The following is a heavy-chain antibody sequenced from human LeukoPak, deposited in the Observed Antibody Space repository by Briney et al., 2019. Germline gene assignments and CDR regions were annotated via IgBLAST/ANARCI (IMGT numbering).Heavy chain of an antibody. D-gene: IGHD5-18*01. Sequence: PSETLSLTCTVSGGSISSSSYYWGWIRQPPGKGLEWIGSIYYSGSTYYNPSLKSRVTISVDTSKNQFSLKLSSVTAADTAVYYCARGATAMVSFYFDYWGQGTLVTVSS. CDR2: IYYSGST. V-gene: IGHV4-39*07. CDR3: ARGATAMVSFYFDY. CDR1: GGSISSSSYY. J-gene: IGHJ4*02.